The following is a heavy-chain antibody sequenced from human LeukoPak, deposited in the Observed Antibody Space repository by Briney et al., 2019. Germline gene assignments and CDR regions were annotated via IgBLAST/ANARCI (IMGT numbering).Heavy chain of an antibody. V-gene: IGHV1-69*04. CDR2: IIPILGIA. Sequence: SVKVSCKASGGTFSSYAISWVRQAPGQGLEWMGRIIPILGIANYAQKFQGRVTITADKSTSTAYMELSSLRSEDRAVYYFARASVYYGAYYFDYWGKGTRVTAS. CDR1: GGTFSSYA. CDR3: ARASVYYGAYYFDY. D-gene: IGHD3-10*01. J-gene: IGHJ4*02.